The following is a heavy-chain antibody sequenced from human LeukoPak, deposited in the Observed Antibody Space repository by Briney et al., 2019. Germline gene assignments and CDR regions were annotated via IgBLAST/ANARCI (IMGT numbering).Heavy chain of an antibody. V-gene: IGHV4-34*01. D-gene: IGHD3-22*01. Sequence: PSETLSLTCAVYGGSFSGYYWSWIRQPPGKGLEWIGEINHSGSTNYNPSLKSRVTISVDTSKNQFSLKLSSVTAADTAMYYCARKDRGYYRHGTFDYWGQGTLVTVSS. J-gene: IGHJ4*02. CDR3: ARKDRGYYRHGTFDY. CDR2: INHSGST. CDR1: GGSFSGYY.